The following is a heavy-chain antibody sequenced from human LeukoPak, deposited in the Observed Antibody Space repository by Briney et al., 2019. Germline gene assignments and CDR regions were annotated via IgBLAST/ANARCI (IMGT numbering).Heavy chain of an antibody. J-gene: IGHJ5*02. CDR3: ARADMVRGVIRIDNWFDP. D-gene: IGHD3-10*01. V-gene: IGHV3-74*01. CDR2: INSDGSST. Sequence: GGSLRLSCAASGFTFSSYWMHWVRQAPGKGLVWVSRINSDGSSTTYADSVKGRFTISRDNAKNTLYLKMNSLRAEDTAVYYCARADMVRGVIRIDNWFDPWGQGTLVTVSS. CDR1: GFTFSSYW.